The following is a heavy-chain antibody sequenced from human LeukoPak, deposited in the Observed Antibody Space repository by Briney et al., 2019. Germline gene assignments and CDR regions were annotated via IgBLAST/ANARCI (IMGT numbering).Heavy chain of an antibody. Sequence: PSETLSLTCTVSGGSISSSSYYWGWIRQPPGKGLEWIGCIYYSGSTYYNPSLKSRVTISVDTSKNQFSLKLSSVTAADTAVYYCARDWWELLPYYFDYWGQGTPVTVSS. D-gene: IGHD1-26*01. CDR2: IYYSGST. CDR3: ARDWWELLPYYFDY. CDR1: GGSISSSSYY. V-gene: IGHV4-39*07. J-gene: IGHJ4*02.